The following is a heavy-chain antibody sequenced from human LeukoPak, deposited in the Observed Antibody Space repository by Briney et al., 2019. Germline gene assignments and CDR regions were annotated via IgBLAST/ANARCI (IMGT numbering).Heavy chain of an antibody. J-gene: IGHJ4*02. CDR2: IRSKAYGGTT. V-gene: IGHV3-49*04. CDR3: TTGWALGYLDWLMGRTGPPYYFDY. CDR1: GFTFSSFW. D-gene: IGHD3-9*01. Sequence: GGSLRLSCVASGFTFSSFWMSWVRQAPGKGLEWVGFIRSKAYGGTTEYAASVKGRFTISRDDSKSIAYLQMNSLKTEDTAVYYCTTGWALGYLDWLMGRTGPPYYFDYWGQGTLVTVSS.